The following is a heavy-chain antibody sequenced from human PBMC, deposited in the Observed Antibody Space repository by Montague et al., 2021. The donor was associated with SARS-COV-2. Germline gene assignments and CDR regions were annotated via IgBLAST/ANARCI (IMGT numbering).Heavy chain of an antibody. D-gene: IGHD2/OR15-2a*01. J-gene: IGHJ6*02. CDR1: GFTFTTYA. Sequence: SLRLSCAASGFTFTTYAMHWVRQAPGKGLEWMAVISNDGTKIYYADSVKGRFTISRDNSKNTLYLQLNRLRAEDTALYHCARDLFYIRNYYYYYGMDVWGQGTTVPVSS. V-gene: IGHV3-30*04. CDR2: ISNDGTKI. CDR3: ARDLFYIRNYYYYYGMDV.